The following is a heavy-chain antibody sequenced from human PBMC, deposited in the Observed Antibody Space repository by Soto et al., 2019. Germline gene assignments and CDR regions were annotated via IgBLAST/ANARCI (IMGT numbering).Heavy chain of an antibody. CDR3: ASAAREYYYYGMDV. J-gene: IGHJ6*02. Sequence: EVQLLESGGGLVQPGGSLRLSCAASGFTVRSYAMSWVRQAPGKGREWVSGISGSGGSTYYADSVKGRFTISRDNSKNTLYLQMKSLRAEATAVYYYASAAREYYYYGMDVWGQGTTVTVSS. V-gene: IGHV3-23*01. CDR1: GFTVRSYA. CDR2: ISGSGGST.